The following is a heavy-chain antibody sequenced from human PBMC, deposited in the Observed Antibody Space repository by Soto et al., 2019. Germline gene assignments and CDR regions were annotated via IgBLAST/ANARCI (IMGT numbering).Heavy chain of an antibody. D-gene: IGHD3-3*02. V-gene: IGHV1-18*01. CDR1: GYSFTSYG. Sequence: QVQLVQSGAEVKKPGASVKVSCKASGYSFTSYGISWVRQAPGQGLEWLGWITSYNGNTKYAQKFQGRVTMTTDTXTSTAYMELRSLRSDDTAVYYCGRGSYLEWLPRDYWGQGTLVTVSS. J-gene: IGHJ4*02. CDR2: ITSYNGNT. CDR3: GRGSYLEWLPRDY.